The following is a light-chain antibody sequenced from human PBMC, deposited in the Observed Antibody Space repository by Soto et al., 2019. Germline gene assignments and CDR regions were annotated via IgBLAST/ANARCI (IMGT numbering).Light chain of an antibody. CDR1: TSDVGRYDY. CDR3: YSYTTSNSYV. CDR2: DVN. V-gene: IGLV2-14*01. Sequence: QSALTQPASVSGSPGQSITISCTGTTSDVGRYDYVSWYQQHPGKAPKLMIYDVNNRPSGVSNRFSGSKSGNTASLTISGLQAEDEADYYCYSYTTSNSYVFGTGTKPTVL. J-gene: IGLJ1*01.